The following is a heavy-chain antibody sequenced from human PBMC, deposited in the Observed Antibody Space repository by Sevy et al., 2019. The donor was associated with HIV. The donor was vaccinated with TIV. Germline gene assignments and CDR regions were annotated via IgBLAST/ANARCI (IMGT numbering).Heavy chain of an antibody. CDR1: GFIFGDYG. V-gene: IGHV3-49*04. CDR2: FKSKIHGGTT. CDR3: TRWSGSQSIFDY. D-gene: IGHD1-26*01. J-gene: IGHJ4*02. Sequence: GGSLRLSCTASGFIFGDYGMSWVRQAPGKGLEWIAFFKSKIHGGTTENAASVKGRFTISRENSKNIVYLQMSNLKTEETAVYYCTRWSGSQSIFDYWGQGTLVTVSS.